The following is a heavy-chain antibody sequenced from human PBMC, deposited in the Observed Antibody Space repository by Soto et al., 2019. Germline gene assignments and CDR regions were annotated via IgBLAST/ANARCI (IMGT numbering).Heavy chain of an antibody. CDR2: ISGSGGST. J-gene: IGHJ2*01. CDR3: AISTVGWYFGP. V-gene: IGHV3-23*01. Sequence: EVQLLESGGGLVQPGGSLRLSCAASGFTFSSYAMSWVRQAPGKGLEWVSAISGSGGSTYYADSGKGRFTISRDNSKNTLYLQMISLRAEHKAVYYCAISTVGWYFGPWGRGTLVTGSS. D-gene: IGHD4-17*01. CDR1: GFTFSSYA.